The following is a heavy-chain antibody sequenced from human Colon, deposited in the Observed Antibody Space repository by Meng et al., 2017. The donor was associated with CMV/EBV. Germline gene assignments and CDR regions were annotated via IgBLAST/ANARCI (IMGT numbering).Heavy chain of an antibody. CDR2: IYRGDNT. Sequence: EVHRVESGGGLVQTGGSLRLFCAASGFNVRDKYMSWVRQAPGKGLEWVCIIYRGDNTYYIDSVKDRFTVSRDNSKNTMYLQMNSLRVEDTAVYYCTGDSVSNPNLDYWGQGTLVTVSS. J-gene: IGHJ4*02. D-gene: IGHD3-10*01. CDR3: TGDSVSNPNLDY. V-gene: IGHV3-66*01. CDR1: GFNVRDKY.